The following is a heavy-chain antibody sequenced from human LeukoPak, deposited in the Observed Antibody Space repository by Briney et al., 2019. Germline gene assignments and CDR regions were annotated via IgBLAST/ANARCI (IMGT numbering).Heavy chain of an antibody. Sequence: ASVTVSCKASGYTFTDYYIHWVRQAPGQGLEWMGWINPKIGGTNYAQRFQGRVSMTSDTSITTAYMELRRVTSDDTAVYSCARDSSRRPQNYDIATSFSTDYWGQGTLVTVSS. CDR1: GYTFTDYY. D-gene: IGHD3-9*01. CDR3: ARDSSRRPQNYDIATSFSTDY. V-gene: IGHV1-2*02. CDR2: INPKIGGT. J-gene: IGHJ4*02.